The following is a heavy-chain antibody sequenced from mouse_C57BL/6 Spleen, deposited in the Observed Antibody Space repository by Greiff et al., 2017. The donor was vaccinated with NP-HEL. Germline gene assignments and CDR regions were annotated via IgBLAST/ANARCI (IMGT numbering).Heavy chain of an antibody. D-gene: IGHD1-1*01. J-gene: IGHJ2*01. CDR2: INPNNGGT. CDR3: ARGRCRSASYYFGY. Sequence: EVQLQQSGPELVKPGASVKIPCKASGYTFTDYNMDWVKQSHGKSLEWIGDINPNNGGTIYNQKFKGKATLTVDKSSSTAYMELRSLTSEDTAVYYCARGRCRSASYYFGYWGQGTTVTVSS. V-gene: IGHV1-18*01. CDR1: GYTFTDYN.